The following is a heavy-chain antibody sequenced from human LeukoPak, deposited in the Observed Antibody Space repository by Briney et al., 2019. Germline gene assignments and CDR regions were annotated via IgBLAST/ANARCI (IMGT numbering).Heavy chain of an antibody. CDR1: GFTVSSNY. Sequence: GGSLRLSCAASGFTVSSNYMSWVRQAPGKGLEWVSVIYSGGSTYYADSVKGRFTISRDNSKNTLYLQMNSLRAEDTAVYYCARDRYYYDSSGSYYFDYWGQGTLVTVSS. V-gene: IGHV3-66*02. CDR2: IYSGGST. J-gene: IGHJ4*02. CDR3: ARDRYYYDSSGSYYFDY. D-gene: IGHD3-22*01.